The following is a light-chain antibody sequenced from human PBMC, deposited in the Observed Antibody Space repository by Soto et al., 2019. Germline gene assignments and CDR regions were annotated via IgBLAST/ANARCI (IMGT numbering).Light chain of an antibody. CDR3: SSHAGSSVV. CDR2: DVN. CDR1: SSGVXXYNY. J-gene: IGLJ1*01. V-gene: IGLV2-11*01. Sequence: QSVLTHPCSVSGPSGQSVTISCTGTSSGVXXYNYVSCYHQHPGKAPKLMIYDVNTRPSWVSDRFSGSKSGNTASLTISGLQAEDEADYYCSSHAGSSVVFGTGTKVTVL.